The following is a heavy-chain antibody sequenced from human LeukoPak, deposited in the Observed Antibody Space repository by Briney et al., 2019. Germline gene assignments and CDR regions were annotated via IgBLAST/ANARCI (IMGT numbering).Heavy chain of an antibody. J-gene: IGHJ4*02. CDR3: VRDRYYSLDY. V-gene: IGHV3-30*04. CDR2: ISFDGNDE. D-gene: IGHD3-10*01. CDR1: GFTFTNFA. Sequence: GGSLRLSCTASGFTFTNFAMHWVRQAPGKGLEWVAFISFDGNDEEYAESVKGRFTISRDNAKNTLYLQINSLRAEDTAVYYCVRDRYYSLDYWGQGTLVTVSS.